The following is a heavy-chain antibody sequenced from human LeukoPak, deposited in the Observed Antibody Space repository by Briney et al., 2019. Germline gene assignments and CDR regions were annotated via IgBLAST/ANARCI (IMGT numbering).Heavy chain of an antibody. Sequence: SETLSLTCAVYGGSFSGYSWSWIRQPPGKGLEWIGRIYTSGSTNYNPSLKSRVTISVDTSKNQFSLKLSSVTAADTAVYYCARVLAGSSPFPYYYYYMDVWGKGTTVTISS. CDR2: IYTSGST. CDR3: ARVLAGSSPFPYYYYYMDV. D-gene: IGHD2-15*01. V-gene: IGHV4-59*10. J-gene: IGHJ6*03. CDR1: GGSFSGYS.